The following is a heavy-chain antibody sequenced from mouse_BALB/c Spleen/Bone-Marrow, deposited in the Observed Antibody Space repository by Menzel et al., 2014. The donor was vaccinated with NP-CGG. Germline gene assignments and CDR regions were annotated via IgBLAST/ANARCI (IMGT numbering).Heavy chain of an antibody. Sequence: EVKLEESGGGLVQPGVSLKLSCAASGFGFSRYWMTWVRQAPGKGLEWIGEINPDSSTINYTPSLKDKFIISRDNAKNTLYLQMSKVRSEDTALYYCARPGYYGYQDVWGAGTTVTVSS. CDR2: INPDSSTI. CDR1: GFGFSRYW. J-gene: IGHJ1*01. V-gene: IGHV4-1*02. D-gene: IGHD1-2*01. CDR3: ARPGYYGYQDV.